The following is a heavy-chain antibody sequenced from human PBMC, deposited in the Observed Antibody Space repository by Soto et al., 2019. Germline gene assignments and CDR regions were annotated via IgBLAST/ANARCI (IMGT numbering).Heavy chain of an antibody. CDR2: INAGNGNT. J-gene: IGHJ3*02. CDR3: ARDSHGGRIAADAFDI. V-gene: IGHV1-3*01. Sequence: ASVKVSCKASGYTFTSYAMHWVRQAPGQRLEWMGWINAGNGNTKYSQKFQGRVTITRDTSASTAYMELSSLRSEDTAVYYCARDSHGGRIAADAFDIWGQGTMVTVSS. CDR1: GYTFTSYA. D-gene: IGHD6-13*01.